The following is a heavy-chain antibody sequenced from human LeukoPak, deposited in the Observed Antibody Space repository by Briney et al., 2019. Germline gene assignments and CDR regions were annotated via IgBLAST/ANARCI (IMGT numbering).Heavy chain of an antibody. CDR1: GYTFNGYY. J-gene: IGHJ6*02. V-gene: IGHV1-2*02. CDR3: GRVYSGYDGFYYGMDV. D-gene: IGHD5-12*01. CDR2: INPNSGGT. Sequence: ASVKVSCKASGYTFNGYYMHWVRQAPGQGLEWMGWINPNSGGTNYAQKFQGRVTMTRDTSISTAYMELSRLRSDDTAVYYCGRVYSGYDGFYYGMDVWGQGTTVTVSS.